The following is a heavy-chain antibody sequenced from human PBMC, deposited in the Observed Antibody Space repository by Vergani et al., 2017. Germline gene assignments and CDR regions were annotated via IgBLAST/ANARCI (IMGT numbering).Heavy chain of an antibody. Sequence: QVQLVESGGGVVQPGRSLRLSCAASGFTFTNYGMHWVRQAPGKGLEWVAFTRYDGIVEYYGDSVRGRFSISRDNSKNTLYLQMDSLRVEDTGVYYCARARCIETCYMSNWLDSWGQGTLVTVSS. J-gene: IGHJ5*01. CDR1: GFTFTNYG. D-gene: IGHD3-9*01. CDR2: TRYDGIVE. CDR3: ARARCIETCYMSNWLDS. V-gene: IGHV3-33*01.